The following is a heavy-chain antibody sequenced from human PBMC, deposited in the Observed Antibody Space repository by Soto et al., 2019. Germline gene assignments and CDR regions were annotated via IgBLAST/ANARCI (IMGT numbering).Heavy chain of an antibody. CDR3: ARGRSMITFGGVIDDAFDI. CDR1: GYTFTSYG. V-gene: IGHV1-18*01. D-gene: IGHD3-16*02. Sequence: ASVKVSCKASGYTFTSYGISWVRQAPGQGLEWMGWISAYNGNTNYAQKLQGRVTMTTDTSTSTAYMELRSLRSDDTAVYSCARGRSMITFGGVIDDAFDIWGQGTMVTVSS. J-gene: IGHJ3*02. CDR2: ISAYNGNT.